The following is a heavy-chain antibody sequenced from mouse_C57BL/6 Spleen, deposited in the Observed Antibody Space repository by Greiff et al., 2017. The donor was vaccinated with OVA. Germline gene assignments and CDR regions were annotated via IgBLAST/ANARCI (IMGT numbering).Heavy chain of an antibody. CDR1: GFTFSDYY. CDR2: INYDGSST. V-gene: IGHV5-16*01. CDR3: ARAVGYHWYFDV. J-gene: IGHJ1*03. D-gene: IGHD2-2*01. Sequence: EVKVVESEGGLVQPGSSMKLSCTASGFTFSDYYMAWVRQVPEKGLEWVANINYDGSSTYYLDSLKSRFIISRDNAKNILYLQMSSLKSEDTATYYCARAVGYHWYFDVWGTGTTVTVSS.